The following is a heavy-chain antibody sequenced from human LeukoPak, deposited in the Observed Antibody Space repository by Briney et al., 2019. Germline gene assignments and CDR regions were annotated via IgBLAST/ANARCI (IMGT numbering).Heavy chain of an antibody. V-gene: IGHV3-66*02. D-gene: IGHD3-10*01. Sequence: GGSLRLSCAASGFTLSSNYMSWVRQAPGKGLEWVSVMYSDGCTYYADSVKGRFTISSDKSKNTTYLQMNSLRGEDTAVYYCARNMVRGVSAFDYWGQGTLVTVSS. CDR2: MYSDGCT. CDR3: ARNMVRGVSAFDY. CDR1: GFTLSSNY. J-gene: IGHJ4*02.